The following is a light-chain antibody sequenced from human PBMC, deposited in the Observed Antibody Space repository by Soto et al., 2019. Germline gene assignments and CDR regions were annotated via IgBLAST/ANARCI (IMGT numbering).Light chain of an antibody. J-gene: IGKJ2*01. CDR3: QQYGSSPYT. Sequence: EIVLTQSPGTLSLSPGDRATLSCRASQSVTSDYLAWYQQKAGQAPRLLMYGASSRATGIPDRFSGTGSGTDFTLTISRLEPEDFAVYYCQQYGSSPYTFGLGTKVDI. CDR2: GAS. CDR1: QSVTSDY. V-gene: IGKV3-20*01.